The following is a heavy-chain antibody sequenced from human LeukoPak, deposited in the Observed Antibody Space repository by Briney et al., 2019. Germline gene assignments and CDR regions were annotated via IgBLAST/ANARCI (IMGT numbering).Heavy chain of an antibody. CDR1: GFTFSTYD. Sequence: GGSLRLSCAASGFTFSTYDMHWVRQVSGKGLEWVSSIGTIGDTFYPCSVKGRFTISRENAKNSLYLQMNGLRAGDTAVYYCARATVIGNAPVPGYMDVWGKGTTVTVSS. J-gene: IGHJ6*03. CDR3: ARATVIGNAPVPGYMDV. CDR2: IGTIGDT. V-gene: IGHV3-13*01. D-gene: IGHD2-21*01.